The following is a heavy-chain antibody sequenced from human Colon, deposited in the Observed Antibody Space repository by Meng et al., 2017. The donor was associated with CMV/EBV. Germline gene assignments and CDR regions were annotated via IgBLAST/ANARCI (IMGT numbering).Heavy chain of an antibody. CDR3: VKGHTMINP. CDR2: ISPTGSDT. CDR1: GFIFSDYY. J-gene: IGHJ5*02. D-gene: IGHD3-16*01. V-gene: IGHV3-11*05. Sequence: QVQLVQYGGGLVEPGGSLRLSCAASGFIFSDYYMTWIREAPGKGLEWVSYISPTGSDTNYADSVRGRFTISRDNAKNSPFLQMSSLTAEDTAVYYCVKGHTMINPWGQGTLVTVSS.